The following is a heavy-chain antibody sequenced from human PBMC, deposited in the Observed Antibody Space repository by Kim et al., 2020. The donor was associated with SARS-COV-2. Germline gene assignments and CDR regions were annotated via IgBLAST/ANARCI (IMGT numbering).Heavy chain of an antibody. D-gene: IGHD5-18*01. CDR2: INSNGGST. CDR3: ARGSFYSYGPSDY. Sequence: GGSLRPSCAASGFTFSNYWMHWVRQAPGKGLVWVSRINSNGGSTSYADSVKGRFTISRDNAKNTLYLQMNSLRAEDTAVYYCARGSFYSYGPSDYWGQGTLVTVSS. J-gene: IGHJ4*02. CDR1: GFTFSNYW. V-gene: IGHV3-74*01.